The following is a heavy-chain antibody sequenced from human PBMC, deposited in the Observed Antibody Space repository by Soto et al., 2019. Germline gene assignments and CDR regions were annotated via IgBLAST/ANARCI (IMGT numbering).Heavy chain of an antibody. D-gene: IGHD1-26*01. V-gene: IGHV2-5*02. CDR2: IFWDDDK. CDR1: GFSLSTREVG. J-gene: IGHJ4*02. CDR3: AHVRSGRRIEEYLGYYFDY. Sequence: QITLKESGPPLVKPTQTLTLTCTFSGFSLSTREVGVGWIRQPPGKALEWLALIFWDDDKRYSPSLKTRLTISKDTSKSQVVLTMTNMDPVDTATYYCAHVRSGRRIEEYLGYYFDYGGQGTLVTVSS.